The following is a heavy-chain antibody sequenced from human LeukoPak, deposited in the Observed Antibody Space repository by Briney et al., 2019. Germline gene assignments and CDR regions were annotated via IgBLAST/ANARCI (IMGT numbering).Heavy chain of an antibody. CDR2: ISVSGDGA. CDR3: ARHGDNMALDY. V-gene: IGHV3-23*01. Sequence: GGSLRLSCAASEFTFTNYWMSWVRQAPGKGMEWVSAISVSGDGAFYADSVKGRFTISRDNSQNTLFLQMNSLRAEDTAVYYCARHGDNMALDYWGQGTLVTVSS. J-gene: IGHJ4*02. CDR1: EFTFTNYW. D-gene: IGHD4-17*01.